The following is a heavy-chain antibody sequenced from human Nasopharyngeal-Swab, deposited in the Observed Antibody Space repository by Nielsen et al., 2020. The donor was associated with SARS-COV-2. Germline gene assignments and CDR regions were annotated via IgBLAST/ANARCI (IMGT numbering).Heavy chain of an antibody. CDR2: IGRYGTDI. D-gene: IGHD2-2*01. CDR3: TGRDCSGTRCYAYTPSNSGVYHYYYMDV. V-gene: IGHV3-21*01. Sequence: VRQAPGKGLEWVSSIGRYGTDIFHADSVKGRFSVFRDAANKSIYLQMRSLRAEDTAVYYCTGRDCSGTRCYAYTPSNSGVYHYYYMDVWGKGTTVTVSS. J-gene: IGHJ6*03.